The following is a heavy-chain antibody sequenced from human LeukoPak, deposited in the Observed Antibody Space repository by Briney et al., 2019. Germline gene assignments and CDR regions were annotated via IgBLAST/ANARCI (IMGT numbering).Heavy chain of an antibody. D-gene: IGHD3-10*01. J-gene: IGHJ5*02. Sequence: PGGSLRLSCAASGFTFSSYWMSWVRQAPGKGLEWVANIKQDGSEKYYVDSVKGRFTISRDNAKNSLYLQMNSLRAEDTAVYYCARDRVYYGSGSYYNPSWFDPWGQGTLVTVSS. CDR3: ARDRVYYGSGSYYNPSWFDP. V-gene: IGHV3-7*01. CDR1: GFTFSSYW. CDR2: IKQDGSEK.